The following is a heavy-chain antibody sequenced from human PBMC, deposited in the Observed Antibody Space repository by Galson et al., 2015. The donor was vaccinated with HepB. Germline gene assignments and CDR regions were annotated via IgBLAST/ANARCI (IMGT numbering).Heavy chain of an antibody. CDR3: ARTVGGVDDY. CDR1: GGSISSGDYY. V-gene: IGHV4-30-4*01. Sequence: TLSLTCTVSGGSISSGDYYWSWIRQPPGKGLEWIGYISDRGSTYYNPSLKSRLTISIATSKNQFSLKLSSVTAADTAVYFCARTVGGVDDYWGQGTLVTVSS. CDR2: ISDRGST. D-gene: IGHD3-16*01. J-gene: IGHJ4*02.